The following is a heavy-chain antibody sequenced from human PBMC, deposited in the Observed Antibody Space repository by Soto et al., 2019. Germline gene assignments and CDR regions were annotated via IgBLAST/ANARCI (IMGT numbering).Heavy chain of an antibody. V-gene: IGHV3-11*01. D-gene: IGHD6-6*01. CDR1: GFTFSDYY. J-gene: IGHJ3*02. Sequence: QVQLGESGGGLVKPGGSLRLSCAASGFTFSDYYMSWIRQAPGKGLEWVSYISSSGSTIYYADSVKGRFTISRDNAKNSLYLLMNSLRAEDTAVYYCAREVHQYSSSAEAYDAFDIWGQGTMVTVSS. CDR3: AREVHQYSSSAEAYDAFDI. CDR2: ISSSGSTI.